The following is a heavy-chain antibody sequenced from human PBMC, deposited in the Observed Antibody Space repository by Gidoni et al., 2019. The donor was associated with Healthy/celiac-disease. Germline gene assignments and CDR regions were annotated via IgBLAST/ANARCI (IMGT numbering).Heavy chain of an antibody. CDR2: ISYEGSNK. CDR1: GFPFSSYG. V-gene: IGHV3-30*18. Sequence: QVPLVESGGGVVQPARSLRLSCAASGFPFSSYGMHWVRQAPGKGLEWVAVISYEGSNKYYADSVKGRFTISRDNSKNTLYLQMNSLRAEDTAVYYCAKDPDYYDSSGYFDYWGQGTLVTVSS. J-gene: IGHJ4*02. CDR3: AKDPDYYDSSGYFDY. D-gene: IGHD3-22*01.